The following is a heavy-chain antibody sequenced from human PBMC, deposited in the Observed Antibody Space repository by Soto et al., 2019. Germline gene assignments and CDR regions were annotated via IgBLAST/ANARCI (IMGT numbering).Heavy chain of an antibody. Sequence: QVHWVQSGAEVKKPGASVKVSCKASGYTFTNYGITWVRQAPGQGLEGMGWISTYNGDTNYAQKLQGRVTMTTDTSTSTAYMELRSLTSDDTALYYCARGEGVFDHWGQGTLITVSS. CDR2: ISTYNGDT. CDR3: ARGEGVFDH. V-gene: IGHV1-18*04. D-gene: IGHD3-16*01. J-gene: IGHJ4*02. CDR1: GYTFTNYG.